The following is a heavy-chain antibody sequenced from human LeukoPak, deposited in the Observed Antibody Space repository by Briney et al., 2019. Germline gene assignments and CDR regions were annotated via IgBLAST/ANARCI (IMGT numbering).Heavy chain of an antibody. Sequence: SVKVSCKASGDTFSSYAISWVRQAPGQGLEWMGGIIPIFGTANYAQKFQGRVTITADESTSTAYMELNSLRSEDTAVYYCASTGYYYDSSGYYNYWGQGTLVTVSS. D-gene: IGHD3-22*01. CDR2: IIPIFGTA. V-gene: IGHV1-69*01. CDR3: ASTGYYYDSSGYYNY. J-gene: IGHJ4*02. CDR1: GDTFSSYA.